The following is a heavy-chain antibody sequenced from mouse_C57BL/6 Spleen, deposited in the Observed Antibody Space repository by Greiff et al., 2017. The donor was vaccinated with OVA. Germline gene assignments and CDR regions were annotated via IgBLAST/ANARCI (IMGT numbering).Heavy chain of an antibody. J-gene: IGHJ1*03. CDR1: GFTFSSYG. CDR2: ISSGGSYT. Sequence: EVQGVESGGDLVKPGGSLKLSCAASGFTFSSYGMSWVRQTPDKRLEWVATISSGGSYTYYPDSVKGRFTISRDNAKNTLYLQMSSLKSEDTAMYYCARQSYYDYDVGWYFDVWGTGTTVTVSS. D-gene: IGHD2-4*01. CDR3: ARQSYYDYDVGWYFDV. V-gene: IGHV5-6*01.